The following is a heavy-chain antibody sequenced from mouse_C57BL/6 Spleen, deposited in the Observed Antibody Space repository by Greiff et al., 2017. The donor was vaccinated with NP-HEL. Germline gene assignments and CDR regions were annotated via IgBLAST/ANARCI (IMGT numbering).Heavy chain of an antibody. CDR2: IDPSDSET. V-gene: IGHV1-52*01. CDR1: GYTFTSYW. Sequence: VQLQQPGAELVRPGSSVKLSCKASGYTFTSYWMHWVKQRPIQGLEWIGNIDPSDSETHYNQKFKDKATLTVDKSSSTAYMQLSSLTSEDSAVYYCARRGDYDSFDYWGQGTTLTVSS. J-gene: IGHJ2*01. CDR3: ARRGDYDSFDY. D-gene: IGHD2-4*01.